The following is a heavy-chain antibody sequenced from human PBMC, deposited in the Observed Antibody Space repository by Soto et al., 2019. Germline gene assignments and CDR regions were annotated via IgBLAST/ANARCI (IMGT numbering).Heavy chain of an antibody. CDR2: IYYSGST. J-gene: IGHJ6*02. Sequence: SETLSLTCTVSGGSVSSGSSYCSWIRQPPGKGLEWIGYIYYSGSTNYNPSLKSRVTISVDTSKNQFSLKLSSVTAADTAVYYCASVTRTCISTSCYRYYYGTDVWGQGTTVTVS. CDR1: GGSVSSGSSY. CDR3: ASVTRTCISTSCYRYYYGTDV. D-gene: IGHD2-2*02. V-gene: IGHV4-61*01.